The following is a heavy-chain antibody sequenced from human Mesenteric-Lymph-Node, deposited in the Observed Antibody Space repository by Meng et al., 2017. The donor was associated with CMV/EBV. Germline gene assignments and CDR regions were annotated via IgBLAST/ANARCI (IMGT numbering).Heavy chain of an antibody. CDR2: IKQDGSEK. D-gene: IGHD1-26*01. Sequence: GESLKISCAASGFTFSDYWMSWVRQAPGKGLEWVANIKQDGSEKYYVDSVKGRFTISRDNAKNSLYLQMNSLRVEDTAVYYCARDVGYYNGGPEGYWGQGTLVTVSS. J-gene: IGHJ4*02. CDR1: GFTFSDYW. V-gene: IGHV3-7*01. CDR3: ARDVGYYNGGPEGY.